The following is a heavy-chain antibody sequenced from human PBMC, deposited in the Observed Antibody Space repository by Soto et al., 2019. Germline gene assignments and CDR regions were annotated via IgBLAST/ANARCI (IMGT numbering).Heavy chain of an antibody. D-gene: IGHD5-12*01. CDR3: ARGRWLRQSFAY. CDR1: GGSFSGYY. J-gene: IGHJ4*02. CDR2: INHSGST. Sequence: QVQLEQWGAGLLKPSETLSLTCAVYGGSFSGYYWSWIRQPPGKGLEWIGEINHSGSTNYNPSLKSRVTIPVDTSKNQSCLNLYSVTAADTAVYYCARGRWLRQSFAYWGQGTLVTVSS. V-gene: IGHV4-34*02.